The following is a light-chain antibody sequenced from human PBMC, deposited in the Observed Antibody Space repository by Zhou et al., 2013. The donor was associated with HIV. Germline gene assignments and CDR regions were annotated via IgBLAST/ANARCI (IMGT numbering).Light chain of an antibody. Sequence: VLTQSPATLSLSPGERATLSCRASQSVGRYLAWYQQKPGQAPRLLIYDVSSRATDIPSRFSGSGSGTDFTLTISSLEPEDFALYYCQQRGRSFGPGTKVEIK. CDR3: QQRGRS. J-gene: IGKJ1*01. V-gene: IGKV3-11*01. CDR1: QSVGRY. CDR2: DVS.